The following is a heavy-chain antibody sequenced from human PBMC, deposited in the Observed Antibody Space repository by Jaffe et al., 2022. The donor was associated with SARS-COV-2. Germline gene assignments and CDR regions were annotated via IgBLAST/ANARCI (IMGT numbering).Heavy chain of an antibody. CDR3: ARTLKDAYYDFWSGYYRGWYFDL. V-gene: IGHV4-34*01. J-gene: IGHJ2*01. CDR2: INHSGST. Sequence: QVQLQQWGAGLLKPSETLSLTCAVYGGSFSGYYWSWIRQPPGKGLEWIGEINHSGSTNYNPSLKSRVTISVDTSKNQFSLKLSSVTAADTAVYYCARTLKDAYYDFWSGYYRGWYFDLWGRGTLVTVSS. D-gene: IGHD3-3*01. CDR1: GGSFSGYY.